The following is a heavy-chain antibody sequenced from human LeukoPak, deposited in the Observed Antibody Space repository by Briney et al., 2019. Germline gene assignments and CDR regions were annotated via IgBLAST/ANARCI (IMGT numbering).Heavy chain of an antibody. J-gene: IGHJ4*02. Sequence: SETLSLTCAVYGGSFSGYYWSWIRQPPGKGLEWIGEINHSGSTNYNPSLKSRVTISVDTSKNQFSLKLSSVTAADTAVYYCARLVARYSSLSYWGQGTLVTVSS. CDR3: ARLVARYSSLSY. V-gene: IGHV4-34*01. D-gene: IGHD6-13*01. CDR1: GGSFSGYY. CDR2: INHSGST.